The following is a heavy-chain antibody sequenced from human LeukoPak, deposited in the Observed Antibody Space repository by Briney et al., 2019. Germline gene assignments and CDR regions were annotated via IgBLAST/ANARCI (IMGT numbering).Heavy chain of an antibody. V-gene: IGHV3-74*01. Sequence: GGSLRLSCAASGFTFSSYWMHWVRQAPGKGLVWVSRINSDGSSTSYADSVKGRFTISRDNAKNTLYLQMNGLRAEDTAVYYCARDSRGGYELGGFDPWGQGTLVTVSS. J-gene: IGHJ5*02. CDR2: INSDGSST. CDR1: GFTFSSYW. CDR3: ARDSRGGYELGGFDP. D-gene: IGHD2-2*01.